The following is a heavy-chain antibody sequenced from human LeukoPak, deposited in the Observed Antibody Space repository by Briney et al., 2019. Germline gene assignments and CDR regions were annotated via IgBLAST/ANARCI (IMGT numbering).Heavy chain of an antibody. V-gene: IGHV3-30*02. J-gene: IGHJ4*02. CDR2: IRYDGSNK. CDR1: GFTFSSYW. Sequence: GGSLRLSCAASGFTFSSYWMSWVRQAPGKGLEWVAFIRYDGSNKYYADSVKGRFTISRDKSKDTLYLQMNSLRVEDTAVYYCAKESQRGYSYGYIRDYFDSWGQGTLVTVSS. CDR3: AKESQRGYSYGYIRDYFDS. D-gene: IGHD5-18*01.